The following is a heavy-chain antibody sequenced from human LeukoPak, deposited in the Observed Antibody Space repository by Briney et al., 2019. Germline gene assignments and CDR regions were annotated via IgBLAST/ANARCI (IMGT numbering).Heavy chain of an antibody. CDR1: GFTFSSYS. V-gene: IGHV3-48*04. Sequence: GGSLRLSCAASGFTFSSYSMNWVRQAPGKGLEWVSYITGSSSTIYYADSVKGRFTISRDNAKNSLYLQMNSLRAEDTAVYYCASLAATGPDSWGQGTLVTVSS. CDR3: ASLAATGPDS. D-gene: IGHD6-13*01. J-gene: IGHJ4*02. CDR2: ITGSSSTI.